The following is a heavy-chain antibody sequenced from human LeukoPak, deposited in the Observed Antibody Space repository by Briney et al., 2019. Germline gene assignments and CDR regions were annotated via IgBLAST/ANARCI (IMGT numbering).Heavy chain of an antibody. CDR1: GFTFDDYA. CDR3: AKGTYYDYGYYFDY. Sequence: GGSLRLSCAASGFTFDDYAMHWVRHAPGKGLEWVSGISWNSGSIGYADSVKGRFTISRDNAKNSLYLQMNSLRAEDTALYYCAKGTYYDYGYYFDYWGQGTLVTVSS. D-gene: IGHD3-16*01. V-gene: IGHV3-9*01. J-gene: IGHJ4*02. CDR2: ISWNSGSI.